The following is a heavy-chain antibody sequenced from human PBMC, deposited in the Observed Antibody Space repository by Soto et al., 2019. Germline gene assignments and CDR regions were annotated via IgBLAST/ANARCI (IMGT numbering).Heavy chain of an antibody. CDR2: MNPNSGNT. CDR3: AGHQVEIVLVYGMDA. D-gene: IGHD2-2*01. J-gene: IGHJ6*02. CDR1: GYTFTSYD. V-gene: IGHV1-8*01. Sequence: QVQLVQSGAEVKKPGASVKVSCKASGYTFTSYDINWVRQATRQGLEWMGWMNPNSGNTGYAQKVQRRVTTTRITSISTVYMGLTGLKSGDTAVYSCAGHQVEIVLVYGMDAWSQGTTVTVSS.